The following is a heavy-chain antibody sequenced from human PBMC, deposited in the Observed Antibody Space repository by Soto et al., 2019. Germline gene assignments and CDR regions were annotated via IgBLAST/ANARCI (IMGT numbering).Heavy chain of an antibody. CDR1: GGSISSYY. CDR2: IYYSGST. CDR3: ARDNGSGSYDY. Sequence: SETLSLTCTVSGGSISSYYWSWIRQPPGKGLEWIGYIYYSGSTNYNPSLKSRVTISVDTSKNQFSLKLSSVTAADTAVYYCARDNGSGSYDYWGQGTLVTVSS. D-gene: IGHD3-10*01. J-gene: IGHJ4*02. V-gene: IGHV4-59*01.